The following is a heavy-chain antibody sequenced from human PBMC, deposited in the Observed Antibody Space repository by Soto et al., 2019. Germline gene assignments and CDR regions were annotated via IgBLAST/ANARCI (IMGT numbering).Heavy chain of an antibody. CDR1: GFTFSSYW. V-gene: IGHV3-74*01. CDR3: GRGGSDSPMAPGY. CDR2: INPDGSAT. D-gene: IGHD5-18*01. Sequence: PGGSLRLSCAASGFTFSSYWMHWVRQAPGKGLVWVSRINPDGSATNYADSVKGRFTISSDHAKNTLYLQRNSLRAEDTTVFYCGRGGSDSPMAPGYWGQGTLVTVSS. J-gene: IGHJ4*02.